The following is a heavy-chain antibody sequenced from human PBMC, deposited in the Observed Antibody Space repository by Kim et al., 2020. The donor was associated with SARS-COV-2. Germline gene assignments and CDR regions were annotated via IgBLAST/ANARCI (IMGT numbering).Heavy chain of an antibody. V-gene: IGHV3-21*01. J-gene: IGHJ4*02. D-gene: IGHD3-16*01. Sequence: GGSLRLSCAASGFTFSAYRMYWVRQAPGKGLEWVSAIRSYRNYIYYADSVKGRFTISRDNAKNTVFLQMNSLRTEDTAVYYCVTVGRASVWGCWGRGTLVT. CDR2: IRSYRNYI. CDR3: VTVGRASVWGC. CDR1: GFTFSAYR.